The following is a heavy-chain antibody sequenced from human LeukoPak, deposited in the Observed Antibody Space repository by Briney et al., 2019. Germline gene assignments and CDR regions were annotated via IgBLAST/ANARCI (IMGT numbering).Heavy chain of an antibody. CDR2: IHYSGGT. V-gene: IGHV4-39*01. J-gene: IGHJ6*03. D-gene: IGHD3-3*01. CDR1: GGSISSNIYY. CDR3: TRTQKLEWLSPYYNYIDV. Sequence: SETLSLTCTVSGGSISSNIYYWGWIRQPPGKRLEWIGNIHYSGGTYYHPSLKSRVTMSVDTSKNQLSLKMTSVTAADTAVYYCTRTQKLEWLSPYYNYIDVWGKGTTVTVSS.